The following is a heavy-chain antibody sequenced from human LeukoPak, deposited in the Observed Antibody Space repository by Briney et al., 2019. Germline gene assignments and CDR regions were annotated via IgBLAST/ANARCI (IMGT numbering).Heavy chain of an antibody. J-gene: IGHJ4*02. CDR3: ARGNLIPPSLSPPVVGDTRRPPYYIDY. CDR2: INHSGRT. CDR1: GASFRCYY. Sequence: SETLSLTCAVYGASFRCYYYNWIPQPPGKGLEWIGEINHSGRTNFKVSFKNRVSISIDTSRRQFSLKLTSVTAADTAVYYCARGNLIPPSLSPPVVGDTRRPPYYIDYWGQGILVTVSS. V-gene: IGHV4-34*01. D-gene: IGHD1-26*01.